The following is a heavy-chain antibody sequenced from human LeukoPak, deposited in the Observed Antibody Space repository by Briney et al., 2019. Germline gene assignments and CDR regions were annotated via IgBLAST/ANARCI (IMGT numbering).Heavy chain of an antibody. V-gene: IGHV4-59*01. Sequence: ASETLSLTCTVSGGSISSYYWSWIRQPPGKGLEWIGYIYYSGSTNYNPSLKSRVTISVDTSKNQFSLKLSSVTAADTAVYYCARDPGGSYYDSSGPFDYWGQGTLVTVSS. D-gene: IGHD3-22*01. CDR3: ARDPGGSYYDSSGPFDY. J-gene: IGHJ4*02. CDR2: IYYSGST. CDR1: GGSISSYY.